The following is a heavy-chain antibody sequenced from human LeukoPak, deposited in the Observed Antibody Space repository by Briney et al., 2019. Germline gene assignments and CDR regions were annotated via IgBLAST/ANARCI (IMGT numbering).Heavy chain of an antibody. J-gene: IGHJ4*02. V-gene: IGHV4-59*11. Sequence: PSETLSLTCTVSGGSISSHYWSWIRQPPGKGLEWIGYIYYSGRTYYNPSLRSRVTISVDTSKNLFSLKLSSVTAADTAVYYCARVQRPLDGADYWGQGTLVTVSS. D-gene: IGHD1-1*01. CDR3: ARVQRPLDGADY. CDR2: IYYSGRT. CDR1: GGSISSHY.